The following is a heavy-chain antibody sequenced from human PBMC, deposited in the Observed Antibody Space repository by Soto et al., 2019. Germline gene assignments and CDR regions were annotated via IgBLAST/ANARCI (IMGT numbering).Heavy chain of an antibody. CDR1: GGSFSGYY. V-gene: IGHV4-34*01. J-gene: IGHJ5*02. D-gene: IGHD2-2*01. Sequence: QVQLQQWGAGLLKPSETLSLTCAVYGGSFSGYYWSWIRQPPGKGLEWIGEINHSGSTNYNPSLKSRVTISVDTSKKQFSLKLSSVTAADTAVYYCATVPATASGGWFDPWGQGTLVTVSS. CDR3: ATVPATASGGWFDP. CDR2: INHSGST.